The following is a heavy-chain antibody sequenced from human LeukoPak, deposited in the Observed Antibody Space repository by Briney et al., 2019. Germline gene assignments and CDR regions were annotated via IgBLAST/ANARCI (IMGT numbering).Heavy chain of an antibody. J-gene: IGHJ3*02. Sequence: PGGSLRLSCAASGFTFSDFWMHGVRQAPGKGLVWVSRINNDGSNRGYVGSVKGRFTTSRDNAKNTLYLQMNSLRAEDTAVYYCARAIHLVGAFDIWGQGTMVTVSS. CDR3: ARAIHLVGAFDI. CDR2: INNDGSNR. CDR1: GFTFSDFW. D-gene: IGHD1-26*01. V-gene: IGHV3-74*01.